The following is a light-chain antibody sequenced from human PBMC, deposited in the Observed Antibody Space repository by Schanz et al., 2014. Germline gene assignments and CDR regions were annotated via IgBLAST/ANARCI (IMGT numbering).Light chain of an antibody. Sequence: QSALTQPASVSGSPGQSITISCTGTSSDVGGYNYVSWYQQHPGKAPKLMIYDVSNRPSGVSNRFSGAKSGNTASLTISVLQAEDEADYYCSSYAGSGNVVFGGGTKLTVL. CDR3: SSYAGSGNVV. V-gene: IGLV2-14*03. CDR2: DVS. CDR1: SSDVGGYNY. J-gene: IGLJ2*01.